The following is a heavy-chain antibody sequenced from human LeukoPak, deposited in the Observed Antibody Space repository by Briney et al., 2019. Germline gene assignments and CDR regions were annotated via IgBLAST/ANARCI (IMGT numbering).Heavy chain of an antibody. Sequence: ASVKVSCKACGYTFTSYYMHWVRQAPGQGLEWMGIINPSGGSTSYAQKFQGRVTMTRDTSTSTVYMELSSLRSEDTAVYYCARGYYRDGREIVVVITLDYWGQGTLVTVSS. J-gene: IGHJ4*02. CDR1: GYTFTSYY. CDR2: INPSGGST. D-gene: IGHD3-22*01. V-gene: IGHV1-46*01. CDR3: ARGYYRDGREIVVVITLDY.